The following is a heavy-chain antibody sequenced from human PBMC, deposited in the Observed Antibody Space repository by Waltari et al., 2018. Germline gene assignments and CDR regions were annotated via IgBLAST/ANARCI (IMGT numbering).Heavy chain of an antibody. CDR1: GFTVSSNY. J-gene: IGHJ3*02. V-gene: IGHV3-66*01. CDR3: ARDWIQLWPINQNAFDI. Sequence: EVQLVESGGGLVQPGGSLRLSCAASGFTVSSNYMSWVRQAPGKGLEWVSVIYSGGSTYYADSVKGRFTISRDNSKNTLYLQMNSLRAEDTAVYYCARDWIQLWPINQNAFDIWGQGTMVTVSS. CDR2: IYSGGST. D-gene: IGHD5-18*01.